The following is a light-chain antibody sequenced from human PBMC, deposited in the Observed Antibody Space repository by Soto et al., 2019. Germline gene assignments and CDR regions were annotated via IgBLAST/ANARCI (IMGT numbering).Light chain of an antibody. CDR2: KAS. CDR3: QHYNSYPEA. Sequence: DIQMTQSPSTLSGSVGDRVTITCRASQTISSWLAWYQQKPGKAPKLLIYKASTLKSGVPSRFSGSGSGTEFTLTISSPQPDDFATYYCQHYNSYPEAFAQGTKVEL. CDR1: QTISSW. J-gene: IGKJ1*01. V-gene: IGKV1-5*03.